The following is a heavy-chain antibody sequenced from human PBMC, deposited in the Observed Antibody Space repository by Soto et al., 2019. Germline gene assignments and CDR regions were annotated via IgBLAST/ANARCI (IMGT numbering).Heavy chain of an antibody. CDR3: AREDIVVVPAATQRPKYYYYGMDV. V-gene: IGHV1-2*04. CDR1: GYTFTDYY. CDR2: INPNSGGT. J-gene: IGHJ6*02. D-gene: IGHD2-2*01. Sequence: ASVKVSCKASGYTFTDYYMHWVRQAPGQGLEWMGWINPNSGGTNYAQKFQGWVTMTRDTSISTAYMELSRLRSDDTAVYYCAREDIVVVPAATQRPKYYYYGMDVWGQGTTVTVS.